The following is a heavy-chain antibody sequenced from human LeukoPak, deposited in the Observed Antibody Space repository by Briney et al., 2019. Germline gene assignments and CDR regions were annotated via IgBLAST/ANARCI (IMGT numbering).Heavy chain of an antibody. J-gene: IGHJ6*02. V-gene: IGHV4-4*07. CDR1: GGSFSNYY. D-gene: IGHD1-14*01. CDR2: IYTSGST. CDR3: ARQPPQYYGMDV. Sequence: SETLSLTCTVSGGSFSNYYWSWIRQPAGKGLEWIGRIYTSGSTNYNPSVKSRVTMSVDTSNNQFSLKLTFVTAADTAVYYCARQPPQYYGMDVWGQGTTVTVSS.